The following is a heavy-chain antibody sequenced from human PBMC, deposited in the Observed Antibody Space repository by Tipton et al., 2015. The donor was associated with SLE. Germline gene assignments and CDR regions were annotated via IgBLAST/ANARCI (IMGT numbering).Heavy chain of an antibody. CDR1: GGSFRGYY. J-gene: IGHJ4*02. D-gene: IGHD2-15*01. Sequence: TLSLTCAVYGGSFRGYYWSWIRQPPGKGLEWIGEINQSGSTNYNPSLKSRVIISVETSKNQFSLKLSSVTAADTAVYYCATPGYCSGGSCYPALGYWGQGSLVTVSS. CDR3: ATPGYCSGGSCYPALGY. CDR2: INQSGST. V-gene: IGHV4-34*01.